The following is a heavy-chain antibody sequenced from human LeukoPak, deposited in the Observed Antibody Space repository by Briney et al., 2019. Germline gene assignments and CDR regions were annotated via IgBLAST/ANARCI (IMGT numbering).Heavy chain of an antibody. J-gene: IGHJ3*02. CDR1: GFTFDDYA. V-gene: IGHV3-9*01. Sequence: GGSLRLSCAAPGFTFDDYAMHWVRQAPGKGLEGFSGISWNSGSIGYADSVRGRFTISRDNAKNSLYLQMNSLRAEDTALYYCGKCRGYYYDAFDIWGQGTMVTVSS. D-gene: IGHD3-22*01. CDR3: GKCRGYYYDAFDI. CDR2: ISWNSGSI.